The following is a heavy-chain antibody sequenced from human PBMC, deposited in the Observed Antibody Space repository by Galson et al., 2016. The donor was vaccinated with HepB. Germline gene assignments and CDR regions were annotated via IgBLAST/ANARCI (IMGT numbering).Heavy chain of an antibody. CDR2: INAGNGDT. V-gene: IGHV1-3*01. Sequence: SVKVSCKASGYSFITYAMHWVRQAPGQRLEWMGWINAGNGDTKYSQKLRGRVTITRDTSASTAYMELSSLRSEDTAVYFCARAGSTSMVQGWAYRMDVWGQGTTVTVSS. D-gene: IGHD3-10*01. CDR1: GYSFITYA. CDR3: ARAGSTSMVQGWAYRMDV. J-gene: IGHJ6*02.